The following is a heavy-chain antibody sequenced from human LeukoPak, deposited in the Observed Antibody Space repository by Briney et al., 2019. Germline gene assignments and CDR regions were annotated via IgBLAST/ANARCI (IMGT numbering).Heavy chain of an antibody. CDR1: GFFFSDYG. D-gene: IGHD3-3*01. CDR3: ASGYDFSSGSKRGFDN. V-gene: IGHV3-48*01. J-gene: IGHJ4*02. CDR2: ISSGSSDI. Sequence: GGSLRLSCTACGFFFSDYGMNWVRQAQGKGLEWISYISSGSSDIFYADSVKGRFTISRDNAKNSLVLQMSRLRGEDTAVYYCASGYDFSSGSKRGFDNWGQGTLVTVSA.